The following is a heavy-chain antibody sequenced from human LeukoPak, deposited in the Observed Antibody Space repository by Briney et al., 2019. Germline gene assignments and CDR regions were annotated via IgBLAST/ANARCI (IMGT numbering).Heavy chain of an antibody. CDR1: GFTFSNYG. V-gene: IGHV3-30*02. J-gene: IGHJ4*02. CDR2: VRSDGDIK. D-gene: IGHD2-2*01. CDR3: AKDLPAAYFDY. Sequence: GGSLRLSCAASGFTFSNYGMHWVRQAPGKGLEWVAFVRSDGDIKHYADSVKGRFTISRDNSRTTLHLQMNSLRAEDTAVYHCAKDLPAAYFDYWGQGTLVTVSS.